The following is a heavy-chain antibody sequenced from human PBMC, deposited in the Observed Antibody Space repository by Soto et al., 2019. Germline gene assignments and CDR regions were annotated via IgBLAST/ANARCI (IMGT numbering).Heavy chain of an antibody. D-gene: IGHD3-10*01. CDR2: IRNKANRYTT. J-gene: IGHJ4*02. V-gene: IGHV3-72*01. CDR1: GFTFSDHY. Sequence: EVQLVESGGGLVQPGGSLRLSCAASGFTFSDHYMDWVRQAPGKGLEWVGRIRNKANRYTTEYAASVKGRFTISRDDSKNSLYLQMNSLKTDDTAVYYCIRVRGGGTYHFDYWGQGTLVTVSS. CDR3: IRVRGGGTYHFDY.